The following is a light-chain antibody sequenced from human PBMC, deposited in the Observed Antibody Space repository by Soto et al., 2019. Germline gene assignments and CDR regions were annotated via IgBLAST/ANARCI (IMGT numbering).Light chain of an antibody. V-gene: IGKV1-27*01. J-gene: IGKJ4*01. Sequence: DIQMTQSPSSLSASVGDRVTVTCRASQGISSFLAWYQQKPGKVPKLLLYAASTLQPGVPSRFSGSGYGTEFTLTISSLQPEDVATYYCQKYDSAPSLTFGGGTKVEIK. CDR2: AAS. CDR1: QGISSF. CDR3: QKYDSAPSLT.